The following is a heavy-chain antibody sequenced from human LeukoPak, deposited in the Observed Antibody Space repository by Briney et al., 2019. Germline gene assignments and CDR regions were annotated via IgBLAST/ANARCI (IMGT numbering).Heavy chain of an antibody. CDR1: GGSFSGYY. CDR3: ARSPSHRYCGGGSCYLDY. J-gene: IGHJ4*02. Sequence: SETLSLTCAVYGGSFSGYYWSWIRQPPGKGLEWIGEINHSGSTNYNPSLKSRVTISVDTSKNQFSLKLSSVTAADTAVYYCARSPSHRYCGGGSCYLDYWGQGTLVTVSS. CDR2: INHSGST. D-gene: IGHD2-15*01. V-gene: IGHV4-34*01.